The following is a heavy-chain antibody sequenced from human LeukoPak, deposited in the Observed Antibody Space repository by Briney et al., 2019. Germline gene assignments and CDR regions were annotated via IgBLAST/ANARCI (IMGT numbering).Heavy chain of an antibody. CDR3: ARDLNWNDGLDY. J-gene: IGHJ4*02. Sequence: GGSLRPSCAASGFTFSSYAMHWVRQAPGKGLEWVAVISYDGSNKYYADSVKGRFTISRDNSKNTLYLQMNSLRAEDTAVYYCARDLNWNDGLDYWGQGTLVTVSS. CDR2: ISYDGSNK. CDR1: GFTFSSYA. D-gene: IGHD1-20*01. V-gene: IGHV3-30*04.